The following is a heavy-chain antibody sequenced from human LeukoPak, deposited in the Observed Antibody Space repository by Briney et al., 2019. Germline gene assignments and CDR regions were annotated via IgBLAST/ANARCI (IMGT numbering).Heavy chain of an antibody. CDR3: ARVGGWVGDYYYYYMDV. J-gene: IGHJ6*03. D-gene: IGHD3-10*01. CDR1: GFTFSSHD. CDR2: IGTAGDT. V-gene: IGHV3-13*01. Sequence: PGGSLRLSCAASGFTFSSHDMHWVRQATGKGLEWVSAIGTAGDTYYPGSVKGRFTISRENAKNSLYLEMNGLRAGDTAVYYCARVGGWVGDYYYYYMDVWGKGTTVTVSS.